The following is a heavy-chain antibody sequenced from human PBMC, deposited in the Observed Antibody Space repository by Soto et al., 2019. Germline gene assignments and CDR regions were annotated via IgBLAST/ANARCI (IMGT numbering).Heavy chain of an antibody. D-gene: IGHD6-25*01. CDR1: GFTFSSYA. V-gene: IGHV3-23*01. J-gene: IGHJ3*01. CDR2: ISGSGGST. Sequence: GGSLRLSCAASGFTFSSYAMSWVRQAPGKGLEWVSAISGSGGSTYYADSVKGRFTISRDNSKNTLYLQMNSLRAEDTAVYYCAKDFIIATGGYVFISAFALWGQGSMVTGSS. CDR3: AKDFIIATGGYVFISAFAL.